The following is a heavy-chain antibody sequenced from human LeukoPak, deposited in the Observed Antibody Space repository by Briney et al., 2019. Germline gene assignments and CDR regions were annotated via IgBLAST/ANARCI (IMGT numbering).Heavy chain of an antibody. CDR1: GFTFSSYA. CDR3: AKPNRGYDSYFDY. D-gene: IGHD5-12*01. V-gene: IGHV3-23*01. J-gene: IGHJ4*02. Sequence: PGGSLRLSCVASGFTFSSYAMSWVRQAPGKGLEWVSAISGSGGSTYFADSVKGRFTISRDNSNNTLYLQMNSLRPEDTAVYSCAKPNRGYDSYFDYWGQGTLVTVSS. CDR2: ISGSGGST.